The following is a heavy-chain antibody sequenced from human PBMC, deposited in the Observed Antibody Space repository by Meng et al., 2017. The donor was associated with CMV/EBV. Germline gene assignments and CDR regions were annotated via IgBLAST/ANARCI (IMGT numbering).Heavy chain of an antibody. Sequence: SLRLSCAASGLTFSIYWMTWVRQAPGKGLEWVANIKQDGSEKYYVDSVKGRFTISRDNAKNSLYLQMNSLRAEDTAVYYCSRDFLYWGQGALVTVSS. J-gene: IGHJ4*02. CDR3: SRDFLY. CDR2: IKQDGSEK. CDR1: GLTFSIYW. V-gene: IGHV3-7*03.